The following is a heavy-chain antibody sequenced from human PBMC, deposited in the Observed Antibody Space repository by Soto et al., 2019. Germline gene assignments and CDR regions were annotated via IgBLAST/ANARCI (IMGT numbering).Heavy chain of an antibody. J-gene: IGHJ4*02. CDR3: EKGSRRAMIVVVTDY. CDR1: GFSFSSYA. V-gene: IGHV3-23*01. Sequence: GSLRLSCAASGFSFSSYAMSWVRQAPGKGLEWVSAISGSGGSTYYADSVKGRFTISRDNSKNTLYLQMNRLRAEDTAVYYCEKGSRRAMIVVVTDYWGQGTLVTVSS. CDR2: ISGSGGST. D-gene: IGHD3-22*01.